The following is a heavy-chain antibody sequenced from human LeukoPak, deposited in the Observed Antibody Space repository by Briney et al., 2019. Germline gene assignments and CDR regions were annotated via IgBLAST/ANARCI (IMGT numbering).Heavy chain of an antibody. CDR1: GGSFSGYY. CDR3: ASGYDILTGYPFDY. Sequence: SETLSLTCAVYGGSFSGYYWSWIRQPPGKGLEWIGEINHSGSTNYNPSLKSRVTISVDTSKNQFSLKLSSVTAADTAVYYCASGYDILTGYPFDYWGQGTLVTVSS. D-gene: IGHD3-9*01. V-gene: IGHV4-34*01. CDR2: INHSGST. J-gene: IGHJ4*02.